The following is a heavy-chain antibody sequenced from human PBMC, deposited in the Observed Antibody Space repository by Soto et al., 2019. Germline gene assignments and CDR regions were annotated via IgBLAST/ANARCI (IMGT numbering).Heavy chain of an antibody. J-gene: IGHJ4*02. V-gene: IGHV5-51*01. CDR2: IYPGDSDT. Sequence: GESLKISCKGSGYNFTSYWIGWGLQGPGEGLEWMGIIYPGDSDTRYSPSFQGQVTISADKSISTPYLQRSSLKASETAMYYCATFAHCGGDCYQYTPLGYWGQVHLGAVSS. CDR1: GYNFTSYW. D-gene: IGHD2-21*02. CDR3: ATFAHCGGDCYQYTPLGY.